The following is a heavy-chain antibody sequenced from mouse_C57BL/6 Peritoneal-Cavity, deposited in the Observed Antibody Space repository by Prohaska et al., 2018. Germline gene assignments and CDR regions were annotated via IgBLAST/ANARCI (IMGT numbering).Heavy chain of an antibody. V-gene: IGHV12-3*01. D-gene: IGHD2-1*01. Sequence: QSLFLTCSITGLPITSGYYWIWIHQSPGKPLEWMGYITHSGETFYNPSLQSPISITRETSKNQFFLQLNSVTTEDTAMYYCAGDLYGNYYFDYWGQGTTLTVSS. CDR1: GLPITSGYY. CDR2: ITHSGET. CDR3: AGDLYGNYYFDY. J-gene: IGHJ2*01.